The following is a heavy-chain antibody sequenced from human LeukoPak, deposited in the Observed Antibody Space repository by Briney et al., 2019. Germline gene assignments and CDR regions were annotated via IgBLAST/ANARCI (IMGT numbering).Heavy chain of an antibody. J-gene: IGHJ4*02. Sequence: PGGSLRLSCAASGFTFSSYGMSWVRQAPGKGLEWVSAISGSGGSTYYADSVKGRFTISRDNSKNTLYLQMNSLRAEDMAVYHCATLWFGEFAHFDYWGQGTLVTVSS. CDR3: ATLWFGEFAHFDY. CDR1: GFTFSSYG. CDR2: ISGSGGST. V-gene: IGHV3-23*01. D-gene: IGHD3-10*01.